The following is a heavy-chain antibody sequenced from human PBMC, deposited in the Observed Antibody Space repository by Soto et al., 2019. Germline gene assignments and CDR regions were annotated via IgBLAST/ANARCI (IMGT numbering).Heavy chain of an antibody. V-gene: IGHV4-30-4*01. CDR2: IYYSGST. CDR1: GGSISSGDYY. CDR3: AREGKDNCIDYWYFDL. J-gene: IGHJ2*01. Sequence: SETLSLTCTVSGGSISSGDYYWSWIRQPPGKGLEWIGYIYYSGSTYYNPSLKSRVTISVDTSKNQFSLKLSSVTAADTAVYYCAREGKDNCIDYWYFDLWGRGTLVTVSS. D-gene: IGHD1-20*01.